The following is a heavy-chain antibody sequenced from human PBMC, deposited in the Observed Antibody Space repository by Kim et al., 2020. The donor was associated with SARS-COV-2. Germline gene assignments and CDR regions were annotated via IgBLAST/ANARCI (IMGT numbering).Heavy chain of an antibody. D-gene: IGHD1-26*01. Sequence: GLSLRLSCAASGFTFSSYSMNWVRQAPGKGLEWVSYISSSSSTIYYADSVKGRFTISRDNAKNSLYLQMNSLIDEDTAVYYCARGFEGATNWGQGTLVTV. J-gene: IGHJ4*02. CDR1: GFTFSSYS. V-gene: IGHV3-48*02. CDR2: ISSSSSTI. CDR3: ARGFEGATN.